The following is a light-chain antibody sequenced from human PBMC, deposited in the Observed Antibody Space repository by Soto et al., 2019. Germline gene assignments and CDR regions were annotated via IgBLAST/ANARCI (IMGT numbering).Light chain of an antibody. CDR1: SSDVGGYNY. J-gene: IGLJ1*01. V-gene: IGLV2-14*01. CDR2: EVS. Sequence: QAVVTKPASVSGSPGQSITISCTGTSSDVGGYNYVSWYQLHPGKAPKLIISEVSNRPSGVSLRFSGSKSGNTASLTISVLQAEDEADYFCSSYTSDSNPYVFGTGTKLTVL. CDR3: SSYTSDSNPYV.